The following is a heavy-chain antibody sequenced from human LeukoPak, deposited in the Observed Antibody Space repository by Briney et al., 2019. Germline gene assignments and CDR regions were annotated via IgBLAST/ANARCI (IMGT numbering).Heavy chain of an antibody. V-gene: IGHV4-59*08. Sequence: PPETLSPTCLVSGGSPSGKFWMWTRHPPGEGLEWIGYISDTGYTNYNPSLKSRVTISLDMSKKQFSLKLSSVTAADTAAYYCARLPRGSVGMDVWGQGTTVTVSS. CDR3: ARLPRGSVGMDV. D-gene: IGHD3-10*01. CDR2: ISDTGYT. J-gene: IGHJ6*02. CDR1: GGSPSGKF.